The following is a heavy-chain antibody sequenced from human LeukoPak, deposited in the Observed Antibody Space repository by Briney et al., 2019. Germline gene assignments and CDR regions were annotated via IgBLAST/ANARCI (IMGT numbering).Heavy chain of an antibody. CDR2: IKSKTDGGTT. V-gene: IGHV3-15*01. J-gene: IGHJ4*02. CDR1: GFTFSNAW. CDR3: AGRGSGSSFDY. Sequence: GSLRLSCAASGFTFSNAWMSWVRQAPGKGLEWLGRIKSKTDGGTTDYTAPVKGRFTISRDDSKNTLYLQVNSLKTEDTAVYYCAGRGSGSSFDYWGQGTLVTVSS. D-gene: IGHD3-10*01.